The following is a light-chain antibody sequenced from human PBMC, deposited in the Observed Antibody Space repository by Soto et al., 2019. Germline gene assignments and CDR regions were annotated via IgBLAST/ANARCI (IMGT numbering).Light chain of an antibody. V-gene: IGKV1-39*01. CDR1: QSISNY. CDR2: AAS. CDR3: QKNYSTLLT. Sequence: DIQMTQSPSSLSASVGDRVTITCRASQSISNYLNWYQQKPGKAPKLLIFAASSLQRGVPSRFSGSGSGTDFTLTISSLQPEDFATYYCQKNYSTLLTFGGGTKVEIK. J-gene: IGKJ4*01.